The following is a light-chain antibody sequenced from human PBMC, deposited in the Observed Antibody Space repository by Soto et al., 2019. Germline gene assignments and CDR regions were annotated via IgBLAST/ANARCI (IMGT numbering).Light chain of an antibody. Sequence: EIVLTQSPATLSLSPGERATLSCRASQSVSSNLAWYQQKPGQAPRLLIHDASNRATGIPARFSGSGSGTDFTLTISSLEPEEFAVYYCQRGDTFGQGTRLEIK. CDR1: QSVSSN. J-gene: IGKJ5*01. CDR2: DAS. V-gene: IGKV3-11*01. CDR3: QRGDT.